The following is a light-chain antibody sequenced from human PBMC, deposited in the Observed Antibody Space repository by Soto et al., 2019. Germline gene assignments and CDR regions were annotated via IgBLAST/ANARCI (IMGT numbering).Light chain of an antibody. CDR3: QQYNNWPPLT. CDR1: QSVSSN. CDR2: GAS. V-gene: IGKV3-15*01. Sequence: EIVMAKSPATLSVSAGERAILSCRASQSVSSNLAWYQQKPGQAPRLLIYGASTRATGIPARFSGSGSGTEFTLTISSLQSEDFAVYYCQQYNNWPPLTFGQGTRLEIK. J-gene: IGKJ5*01.